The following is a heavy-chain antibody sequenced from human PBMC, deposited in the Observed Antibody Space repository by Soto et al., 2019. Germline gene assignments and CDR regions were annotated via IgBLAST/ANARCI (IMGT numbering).Heavy chain of an antibody. CDR3: AGRYGDSFDY. CDR1: GGSISSYY. V-gene: IGHV4-59*08. D-gene: IGHD3-10*01. J-gene: IGHJ4*02. Sequence: PSETLSLTCTVSGGSISSYYWSWIRQPPGKGLEWIGYIYYSGSTNYNPSLKSRVTISVDTSKNQFSLKLSSVTAADTAVYYCAGRYGDSFDYWGQGTLVTVSS. CDR2: IYYSGST.